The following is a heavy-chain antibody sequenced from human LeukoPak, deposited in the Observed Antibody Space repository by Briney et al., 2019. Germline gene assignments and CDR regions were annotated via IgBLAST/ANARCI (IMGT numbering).Heavy chain of an antibody. CDR3: AKDVLYSGLPNDY. CDR1: GFTFSSYA. CDR2: ISGSGGST. Sequence: GGSLRLSCAASGFTFSSYAMSWVRQAPGKGLEWVSTISGSGGSTYYADSVKGRFTISRDNSKNTLYLQMNSLRAEDTAVYYCAKDVLYSGLPNDYWGQGTLVTVSS. V-gene: IGHV3-23*01. J-gene: IGHJ4*02. D-gene: IGHD5-12*01.